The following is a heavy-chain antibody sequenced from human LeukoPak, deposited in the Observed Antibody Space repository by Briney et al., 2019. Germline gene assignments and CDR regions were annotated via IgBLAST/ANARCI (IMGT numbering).Heavy chain of an antibody. CDR2: ISGSSGTR. CDR1: GFTFISYS. CDR3: ARAPYTSGWYRGDNDY. V-gene: IGHV3-48*01. D-gene: IGHD6-19*01. Sequence: GGSLRLSCAASGFTFISYSMNWVRQAPGKGLEWVSYISGSSGTRYYADSVKGRFTISRDNAKNSLYLQMNSLRAEDTAVYYCARAPYTSGWYRGDNDYWGQGTLVTVSS. J-gene: IGHJ4*02.